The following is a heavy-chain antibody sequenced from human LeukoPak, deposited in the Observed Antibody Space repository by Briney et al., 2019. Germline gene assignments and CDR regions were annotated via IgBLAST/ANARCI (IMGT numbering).Heavy chain of an antibody. J-gene: IGHJ6*02. Sequence: ASVKVSCKASGYTFTSYGISWVRQAPGQGLEWMGWISAYNGNTNYAQKLQGRVTMTTDTSTRTAYMELRSLRSEDTAVYYCARERRAYCGGDCYSGWGYYYYGMDVWGQGTTVTVSS. CDR1: GYTFTSYG. V-gene: IGHV1-18*01. CDR3: ARERRAYCGGDCYSGWGYYYYGMDV. D-gene: IGHD2-21*02. CDR2: ISAYNGNT.